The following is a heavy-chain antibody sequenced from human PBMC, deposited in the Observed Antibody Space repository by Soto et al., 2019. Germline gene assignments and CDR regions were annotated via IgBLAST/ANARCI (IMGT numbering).Heavy chain of an antibody. V-gene: IGHV4-59*12. CDR1: GGSISTYY. D-gene: IGHD2-2*01. Sequence: SETLSLTCTVSGGSISTYYWSWIRQPPGKGLEWIGYIYYSGSADYNPSLKSRVTMSVDTSKNQFSLKLSSVTAADTAVYYCARGRVVVVPAANGVSYYYGMDVWGQGTTVTVSS. CDR2: IYYSGSA. J-gene: IGHJ6*02. CDR3: ARGRVVVVPAANGVSYYYGMDV.